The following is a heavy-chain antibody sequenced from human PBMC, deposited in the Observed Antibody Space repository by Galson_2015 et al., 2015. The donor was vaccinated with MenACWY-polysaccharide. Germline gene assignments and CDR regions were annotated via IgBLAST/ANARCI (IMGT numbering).Heavy chain of an antibody. J-gene: IGHJ5*02. D-gene: IGHD2-15*01. CDR2: NADGSAT. V-gene: IGHV3-74*01. CDR3: TKAGAKYCSGSSCYFNWFDP. Sequence: NADGSATGYAASVRGRFTISRDNATNTLYLEMNSLRAEDTAVYYCTKAGAKYCSGSSCYFNWFDPWGQGTLVTVSS.